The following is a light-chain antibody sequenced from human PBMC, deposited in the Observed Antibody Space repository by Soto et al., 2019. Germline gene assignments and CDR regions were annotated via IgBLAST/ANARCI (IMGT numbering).Light chain of an antibody. CDR3: QQYGSSPPIT. CDR2: DAS. Sequence: EIVLTQSPGILSLSPGEIASLSCGASQSISSYLAWYQQKPGQAPRLLIYDASSRAAGIPDRLSGSGSGTDFTLTISRLEPEDFAVYYCQQYGSSPPITFGQGTRLEIK. V-gene: IGKV3-20*01. J-gene: IGKJ5*01. CDR1: QSISSY.